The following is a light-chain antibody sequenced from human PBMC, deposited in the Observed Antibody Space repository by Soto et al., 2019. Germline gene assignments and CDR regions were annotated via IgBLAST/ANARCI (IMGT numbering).Light chain of an antibody. V-gene: IGKV1-5*03. CDR2: KAS. CDR3: QLYNGT. Sequence: DLQMTQSPSTLSASVGDRVTITCRASQTISNWLAWYQQKPGKAPNLLIYKASNLESGVPSRFSGSGSGTEFTLTISSLQPDDFATYYCQLYNGTFGQGTKVEIK. J-gene: IGKJ1*01. CDR1: QTISNW.